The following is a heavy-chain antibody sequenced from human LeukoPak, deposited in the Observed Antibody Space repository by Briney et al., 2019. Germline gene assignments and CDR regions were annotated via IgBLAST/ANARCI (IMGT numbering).Heavy chain of an antibody. D-gene: IGHD7-27*01. CDR3: ARGGDLVWYFDL. J-gene: IGHJ2*01. CDR2: IHYSGST. Sequence: PSETLSLTCSVSGGSISSYYWSWIRQPPGKGLECIGYIHYSGSTNYNPSLKSRVTISLSTSKNDFSLKLTSVTAADTAVYYCARGGDLVWYFDLWGRGTLVTVSS. CDR1: GGSISSYY. V-gene: IGHV4-59*01.